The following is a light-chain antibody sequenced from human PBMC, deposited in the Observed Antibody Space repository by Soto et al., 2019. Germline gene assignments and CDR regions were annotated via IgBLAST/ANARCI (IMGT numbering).Light chain of an antibody. V-gene: IGKV1-5*01. CDR1: QSISSW. CDR2: HAS. J-gene: IGKJ4*01. Sequence: DIQLTQSPSTLSASVGDRVTITCRASQSISSWLAWYQQKPGKAPKLLIFHASSLESGVPTRFSGSGSGIEVTLSSSSLQLDDFATYDCQHDNTYSPLYFGGGTKVESK. CDR3: QHDNTYSPLY.